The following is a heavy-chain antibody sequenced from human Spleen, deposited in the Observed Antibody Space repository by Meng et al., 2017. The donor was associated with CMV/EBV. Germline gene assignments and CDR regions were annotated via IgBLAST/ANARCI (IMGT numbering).Heavy chain of an antibody. CDR2: ISYDGSNK. Sequence: GESLKISCAASGFTFSSYPMHWVRQAPGKGLEWVAIISYDGSNKFYADSVKGRFTISRDSSKNTVYLQMDSLRAEDTAIYYCAKDAAAGNLFDYWGQGTLVTVSS. CDR1: GFTFSSYP. J-gene: IGHJ4*02. CDR3: AKDAAAGNLFDY. V-gene: IGHV3-30*04. D-gene: IGHD6-13*01.